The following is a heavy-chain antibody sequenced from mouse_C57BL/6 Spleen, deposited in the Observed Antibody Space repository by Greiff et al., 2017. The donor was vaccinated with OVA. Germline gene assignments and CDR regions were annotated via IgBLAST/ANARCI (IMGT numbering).Heavy chain of an antibody. D-gene: IGHD2-5*01. V-gene: IGHV1-26*01. CDR2: INPNNGGT. Sequence: VQLKQSGPELVKPGASVKISCKASGYTFTDYYMNWVKQSHGKSLEWIGDINPNNGGTSYNQKFKGKDTLTVDKSSSTAYMELLRLTSEDSAVYYCAYYSNPLYFDVWGTGTTVTVSS. CDR1: GYTFTDYY. CDR3: AYYSNPLYFDV. J-gene: IGHJ1*03.